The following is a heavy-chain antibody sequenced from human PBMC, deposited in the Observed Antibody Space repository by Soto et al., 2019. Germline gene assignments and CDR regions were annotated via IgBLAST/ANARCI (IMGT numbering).Heavy chain of an antibody. V-gene: IGHV1-46*01. CDR3: ARTLYGDNVDY. CDR2: INPSDYST. J-gene: IGHJ4*02. CDR1: GYTFSSHY. Sequence: ASVKVSCKASGYTFSSHYMHWVRQAPGQGLEWMGIINPSDYSTKYAQKFQGRVTLTSNTSISTAYMELSSLRSEDTAEYYCARTLYGDNVDYWGQGTLVTVSS. D-gene: IGHD4-17*01.